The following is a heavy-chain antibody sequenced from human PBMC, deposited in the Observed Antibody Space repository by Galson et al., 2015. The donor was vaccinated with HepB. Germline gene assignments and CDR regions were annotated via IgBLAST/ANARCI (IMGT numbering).Heavy chain of an antibody. V-gene: IGHV3-21*01. Sequence: SLRLSCAASGFTFSTESMNWVRQAPGKGLEWVSSIDSSKTYIYYADSVKGRFTISRDDAKNSLYLQMNSLRAEDTAVYYCARGHRGLYWGQGTLVTVSS. J-gene: IGHJ4*02. CDR2: IDSSKTYI. CDR3: ARGHRGLY. CDR1: GFTFSTES. D-gene: IGHD3-10*01.